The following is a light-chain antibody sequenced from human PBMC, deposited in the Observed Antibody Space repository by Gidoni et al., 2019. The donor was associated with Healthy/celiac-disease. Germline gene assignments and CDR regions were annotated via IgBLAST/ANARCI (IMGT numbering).Light chain of an antibody. CDR2: GAS. J-gene: IGKJ1*01. Sequence: PGERATLSCRASQSVSSSYLAWYQQKPGQAPRLLIYGASSRATGIPDRFSGSGSGTDFTLTISSLEPEDFAVYYCQQYGSSPWTFGQGTKVEIK. CDR3: QQYGSSPWT. V-gene: IGKV3-20*01. CDR1: QSVSSSY.